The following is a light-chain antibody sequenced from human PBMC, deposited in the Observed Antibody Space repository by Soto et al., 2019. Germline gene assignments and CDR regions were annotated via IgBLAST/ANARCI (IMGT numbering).Light chain of an antibody. CDR1: QSVLYSSNNMNH. CDR2: WAS. V-gene: IGKV4-1*01. CDR3: QQYYSIPLT. J-gene: IGKJ4*01. Sequence: DFVMTQSPDSLAVSLGETATINCKSSQSVLYSSNNMNHLSWYQQKPGQPPKLLIYWASTRKSGVPDRISGSGSGTDFTLTISSLQAEDVAVYYCQQYYSIPLTYGGGTKVEIK.